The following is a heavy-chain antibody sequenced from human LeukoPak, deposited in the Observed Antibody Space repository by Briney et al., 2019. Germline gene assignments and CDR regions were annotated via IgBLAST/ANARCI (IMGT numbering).Heavy chain of an antibody. CDR2: IYYSGST. CDR1: GGSISNYY. D-gene: IGHD2-15*01. CDR3: ARRRLLGYCSGGSCFDFDF. J-gene: IGHJ4*02. Sequence: PSETLSLTCTVSGGSISNYYWSWIRQPPGKGLEWVGYIYYSGSTNYNPSLKSRVTISVDTSKNQFSLKLSSVTAADTAVYYCARRRLLGYCSGGSCFDFDFWGQGTLVTVSS. V-gene: IGHV4-59*08.